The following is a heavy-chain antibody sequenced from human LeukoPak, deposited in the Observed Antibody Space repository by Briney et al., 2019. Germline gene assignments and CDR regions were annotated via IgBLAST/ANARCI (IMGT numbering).Heavy chain of an antibody. CDR3: ASSGSYYYFDY. V-gene: IGHV4-59*01. D-gene: IGHD1-26*01. Sequence: TETLSLTCTVSGGSISSYYWSWIRQPPGKGLEWIGYIYYSGSTNYNPSLKSRVTISVDTSKNQFSLKLSSVTAADTAVYYCASSGSYYYFDYWGQGTLVTVSS. CDR2: IYYSGST. J-gene: IGHJ4*02. CDR1: GGSISSYY.